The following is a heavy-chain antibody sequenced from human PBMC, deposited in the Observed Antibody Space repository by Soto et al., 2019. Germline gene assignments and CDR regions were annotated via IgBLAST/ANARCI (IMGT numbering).Heavy chain of an antibody. V-gene: IGHV4-34*01. CDR3: ARLGANAYCGGDCYLDP. CDR1: GGSLSGHY. J-gene: IGHJ5*02. CDR2: INHSGIT. D-gene: IGHD2-21*02. Sequence: LSLTCAVYGGSLSGHYWNWIRQPPGKGLEWIGEINHSGITKYNPSLKSRVTISVDTSKNQFSLKLNSVTAADTAVYYCARLGANAYCGGDCYLDPWGQGTLVTVSS.